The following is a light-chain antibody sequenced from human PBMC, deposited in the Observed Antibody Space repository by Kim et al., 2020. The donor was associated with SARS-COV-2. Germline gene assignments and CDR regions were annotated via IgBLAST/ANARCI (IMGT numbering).Light chain of an antibody. V-gene: IGLV2-14*04. CDR2: YVN. J-gene: IGLJ3*02. Sequence: ISATGASSKLSGYFNVSWYQQHPGTTPKLIIYYVNKRPSGASYSFSCSKSANTASLTISGLQAEDEAEYYCSSFTTIGTWVFGGGTQLTVL. CDR3: SSFTTIGTWV. CDR1: SSKLSGYFN.